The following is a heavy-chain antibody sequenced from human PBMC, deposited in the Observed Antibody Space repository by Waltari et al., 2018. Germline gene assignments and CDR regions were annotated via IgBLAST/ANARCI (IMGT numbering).Heavy chain of an antibody. CDR2: IYWDEDK. V-gene: IGHV2-5*02. Sequence: QITLKESGPTLVKPTQTLTLTCTFSGFSLSTSGVGVGWIRQPPGKALEWRALIYWDEDKRYSPSLKSRLTITKDTSKNQVVLTMTNMDPVDTATYYCAHRKFWGSSSRVAVLNWFAPWGQGTLVTVSS. CDR1: GFSLSTSGVG. D-gene: IGHD6-6*01. J-gene: IGHJ5*02. CDR3: AHRKFWGSSSRVAVLNWFAP.